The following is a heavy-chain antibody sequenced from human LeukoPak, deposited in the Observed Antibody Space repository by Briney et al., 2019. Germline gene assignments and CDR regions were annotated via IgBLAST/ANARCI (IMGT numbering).Heavy chain of an antibody. J-gene: IGHJ4*02. CDR1: GYTFTSYG. Sequence: PGASVKVSCKASGYTFTSYGISWVRQAPGQGLEWMAWISPNSGGTNYVQKFQGRVTVTRDTSISTDYMEISGLTSDDTALYYCAREPSGSGGYDYWGQGTLVTVSS. CDR3: AREPSGSGGYDY. D-gene: IGHD3-10*01. CDR2: ISPNSGGT. V-gene: IGHV1-2*02.